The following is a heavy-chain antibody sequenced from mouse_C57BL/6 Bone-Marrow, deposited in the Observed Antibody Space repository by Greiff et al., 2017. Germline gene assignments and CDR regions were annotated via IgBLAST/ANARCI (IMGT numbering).Heavy chain of an antibody. CDR3: TGIYSIGAGYFDY. D-gene: IGHD2-1*01. J-gene: IGHJ2*01. CDR1: GYTFTSYW. V-gene: IGHV1-5*01. Sequence: EVQLQQSGTVLARPGASVKMSCKTSGYTFTSYWMHWVKQRPGQGLEWIGAIYPGNSDTSYNQKFKGKAKLTAVTSASTAYMELSSLTNEDSAVYYCTGIYSIGAGYFDYWGQGTTLTVSS. CDR2: IYPGNSDT.